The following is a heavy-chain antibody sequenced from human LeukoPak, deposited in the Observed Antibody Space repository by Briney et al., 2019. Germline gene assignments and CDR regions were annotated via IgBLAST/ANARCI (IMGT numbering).Heavy chain of an antibody. Sequence: GGSLRLSCAASGFTFSSYSMNWVRQAPGKGLEWVAVMSYDGSNKYYADSVKGRLTISRDNSKNTLYLQMSSLRAEDTAVYYCAKDQKDGYCSGGSCYTYYYYFYGMDVWGQGTTVTVSS. D-gene: IGHD2-15*01. CDR2: MSYDGSNK. J-gene: IGHJ6*02. CDR1: GFTFSSYS. CDR3: AKDQKDGYCSGGSCYTYYYYFYGMDV. V-gene: IGHV3-30*18.